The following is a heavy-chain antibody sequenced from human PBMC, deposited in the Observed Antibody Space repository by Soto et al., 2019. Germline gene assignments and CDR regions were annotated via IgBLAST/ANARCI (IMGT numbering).Heavy chain of an antibody. Sequence: GGSLRLSCAASGFTFSSYAMSWVRQAPGKGLEWVGRIKSKTDGGTTDYTAPVKGRFIISRDDSQDTLFLQMNSLRTEDTAVYYCSTAPVRCDSARLEHWGQGTLVTVP. CDR2: IKSKTDGGTT. V-gene: IGHV3-15*01. J-gene: IGHJ4*02. CDR3: STAPVRCDSARLEH. CDR1: GFTFSSYA. D-gene: IGHD2-15*01.